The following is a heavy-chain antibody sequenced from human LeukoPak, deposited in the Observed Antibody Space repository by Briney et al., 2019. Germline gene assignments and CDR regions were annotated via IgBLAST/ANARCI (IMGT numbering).Heavy chain of an antibody. Sequence: GGSLRLSCAASGFTFTSYWMSWVRQTPGKGLEWVANIKGDGSEKYYVDSVKGRFTISRDNAKNSLYLQMNSLRAEDTAVYYCAREPFPQYISGWDRDYWGQGTLVTVSS. D-gene: IGHD6-19*01. V-gene: IGHV3-7*01. CDR2: IKGDGSEK. J-gene: IGHJ4*02. CDR3: AREPFPQYISGWDRDY. CDR1: GFTFTSYW.